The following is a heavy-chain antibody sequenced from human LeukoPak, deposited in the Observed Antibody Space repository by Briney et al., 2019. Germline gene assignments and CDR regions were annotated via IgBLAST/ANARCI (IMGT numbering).Heavy chain of an antibody. CDR1: GYTFTSYA. V-gene: IGHV7-4-1*02. CDR2: INTDTGNP. Sequence: GASVKVSCKASGYTFTSYAMNWVRQAPGQGLEWMGWINTDTGNPTYAQGFTGRFVFSLDTSVSTAYLQISSLKAEDTAVYYCARGRYYYGSGRRWALPHDAFDIWGQGTMVTVSS. J-gene: IGHJ3*02. D-gene: IGHD3-10*01. CDR3: ARGRYYYGSGRRWALPHDAFDI.